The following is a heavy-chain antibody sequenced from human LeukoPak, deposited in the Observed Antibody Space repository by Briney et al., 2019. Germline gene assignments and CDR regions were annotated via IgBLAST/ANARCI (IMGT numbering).Heavy chain of an antibody. D-gene: IGHD1-26*01. J-gene: IGHJ6*02. CDR1: GFTFSSYA. Sequence: GGSLRLSCAASGFTFSSYAMHWVRQAPGKGLEYVSAISSNGGSTYYANSVKGRFAISRDNSKNTLYLQMGSLRAEDMAVYYCARAQYSGSYYEYYYYGMDVWGQGTTVTVSS. CDR3: ARAQYSGSYYEYYYYGMDV. CDR2: ISSNGGST. V-gene: IGHV3-64*01.